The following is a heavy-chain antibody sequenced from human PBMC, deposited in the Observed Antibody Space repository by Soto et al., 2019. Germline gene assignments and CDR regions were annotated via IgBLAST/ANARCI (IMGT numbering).Heavy chain of an antibody. CDR3: AKVGGYDPGSDAFDI. D-gene: IGHD5-12*01. CDR1: GFTFSSYA. Sequence: GGSLRLSCAASGFTFSSYAMSWVRQAPGEGLEWVSAISGSGGSTYYADSVKGRFTISRDNSKNTLYLQMNSLRAEDTAVYYCAKVGGYDPGSDAFDIWGKGTMVTVSS. V-gene: IGHV3-23*01. J-gene: IGHJ3*02. CDR2: ISGSGGST.